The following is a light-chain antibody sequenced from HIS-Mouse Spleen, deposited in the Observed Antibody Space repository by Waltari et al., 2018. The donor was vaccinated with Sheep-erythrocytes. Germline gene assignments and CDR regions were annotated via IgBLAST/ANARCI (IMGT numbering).Light chain of an antibody. V-gene: IGLV2-23*01. CDR2: EGS. Sequence: QSALTQPASASGSPGQSITISCTGTSSDVGSYNLVSRYQQHPGKAPKLMIYEGSKRPSGVSNRFSCSKSGNTASLTISGLQAEDEADYYCCSYAGSSTPWVFGGGTKLTVL. J-gene: IGLJ3*02. CDR3: CSYAGSSTPWV. CDR1: SSDVGSYNL.